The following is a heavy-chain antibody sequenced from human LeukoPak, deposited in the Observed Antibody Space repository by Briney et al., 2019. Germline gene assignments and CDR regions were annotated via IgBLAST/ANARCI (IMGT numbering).Heavy chain of an antibody. Sequence: GESLKISCKGSGYSFTTYWIGWVRQMPGKGLEWMGIIYPGDSDTRYSPSFLGQVTISADKSISTAYLQWSSLKASDTAMYYCARARYCSGGSCYAEYWGQGTLVTVSS. CDR2: IYPGDSDT. V-gene: IGHV5-51*01. CDR1: GYSFTTYW. CDR3: ARARYCSGGSCYAEY. J-gene: IGHJ4*02. D-gene: IGHD2-15*01.